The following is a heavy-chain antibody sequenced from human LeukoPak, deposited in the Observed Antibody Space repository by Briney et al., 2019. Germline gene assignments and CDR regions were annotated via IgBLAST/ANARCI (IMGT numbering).Heavy chain of an antibody. V-gene: IGHV4-59*01. J-gene: IGHJ1*01. CDR3: ARVADYYDSSGYLHAEYFQH. Sequence: SATLSLTCTVSGGSISSYYWSWIRQPPGKGLEWIGYIYYSGSTNYNPSLKSRVTISVDTSKNQFSLKLSSVTAADTAVYYCARVADYYDSSGYLHAEYFQHWGQGTLVTVSS. CDR2: IYYSGST. CDR1: GGSISSYY. D-gene: IGHD3-22*01.